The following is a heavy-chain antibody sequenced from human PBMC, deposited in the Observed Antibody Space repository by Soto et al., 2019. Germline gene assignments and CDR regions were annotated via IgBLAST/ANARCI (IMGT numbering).Heavy chain of an antibody. D-gene: IGHD3-22*01. CDR1: GGTFSSLA. J-gene: IGHJ4*02. V-gene: IGHV1-69*01. CDR2: TIPNFGTA. Sequence: QVQLVQSGAEVKKPGSSLKVSCKASGGTFSSLAISWVRQAPGRGLEWIGGTIPNFGTAHYAQKFQNRVTINADEYTPTSSLEPSVLRSADTAVYGFARGWGYTDGSGYYKYFEQWGQGAQVTGSS. CDR3: ARGWGYTDGSGYYKYFEQ.